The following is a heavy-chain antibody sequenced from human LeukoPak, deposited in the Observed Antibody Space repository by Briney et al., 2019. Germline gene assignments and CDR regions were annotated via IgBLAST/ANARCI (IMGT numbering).Heavy chain of an antibody. D-gene: IGHD5-18*01. CDR1: GFTVSSNY. CDR2: IYSGGST. V-gene: IGHV3-53*01. Sequence: PGGSLRLSCAASGFTVSSNYMSWVRPAPGKGLEWVSVIYSGGSTYYADSVKGRFTISRDNSKNTLYLQMNSLRAEDTAVYYCARDIRRGYSYGYGEYWGQGTLVTVSS. CDR3: ARDIRRGYSYGYGEY. J-gene: IGHJ4*02.